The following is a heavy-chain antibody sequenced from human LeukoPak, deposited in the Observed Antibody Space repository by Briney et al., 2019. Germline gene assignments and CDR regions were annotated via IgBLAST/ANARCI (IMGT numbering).Heavy chain of an antibody. Sequence: KPSETLSLTCTVSGGSISSGSYYWSCIRQPAGKGLECIGRIYTSGSTNYNPSLKSRVTFSVDTSKNQFSLKLSSVTAADTAVYYCARATQPGYSYYYYMDVWGKGTTVTVSS. CDR1: GGSISSGSYY. CDR3: ARATQPGYSYYYYMDV. D-gene: IGHD4-11*01. V-gene: IGHV4-61*02. CDR2: IYTSGST. J-gene: IGHJ6*03.